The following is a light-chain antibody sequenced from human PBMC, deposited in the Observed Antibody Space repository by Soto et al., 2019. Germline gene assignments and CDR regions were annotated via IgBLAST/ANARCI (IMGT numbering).Light chain of an antibody. CDR1: SSDVGGYNY. CDR2: EVS. V-gene: IGLV2-14*01. J-gene: IGLJ1*01. Sequence: QSVLTQPASVSGSPGQSITISCTGTSSDVGGYNYVSWDQQHPGKAPKLMIYEVSNRPSGVSNRFSGSKSGNTASLTISGLQAEDESDYYCSSYTGTSTPYVFGTGTKV. CDR3: SSYTGTSTPYV.